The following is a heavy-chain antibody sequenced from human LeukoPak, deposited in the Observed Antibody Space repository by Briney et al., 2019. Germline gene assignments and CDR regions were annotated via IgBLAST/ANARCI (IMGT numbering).Heavy chain of an antibody. D-gene: IGHD6-19*01. CDR2: VYYDGGT. V-gene: IGHV4-39*07. Sequence: PSETLSLTCTVSGGFITSNSDYWGCIRQPPGKGLECIGSVYYDGGTHYNPSLKSRVTISVETSKNQFSLRLSSVTAADTAVYYCARPPRGWPYCYFDLWGRGTLVTVSS. CDR1: GGFITSNSDY. J-gene: IGHJ2*01. CDR3: ARPPRGWPYCYFDL.